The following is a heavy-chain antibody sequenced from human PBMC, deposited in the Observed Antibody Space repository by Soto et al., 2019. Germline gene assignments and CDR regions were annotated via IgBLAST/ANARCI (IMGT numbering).Heavy chain of an antibody. J-gene: IGHJ6*03. Sequence: QAQLAQSGGEVKKPGASVRVSCKASGYPFISYGISWVRQATGQGPEWMGWVSGHNGNTYYAQKFQGRVTMTTDTSTNTAYIELRSLRSDDTAVYYCARGTIVERPYFYMDVWGKGTTVTVSS. CDR2: VSGHNGNT. CDR1: GYPFISYG. D-gene: IGHD2-15*01. V-gene: IGHV1-18*01. CDR3: ARGTIVERPYFYMDV.